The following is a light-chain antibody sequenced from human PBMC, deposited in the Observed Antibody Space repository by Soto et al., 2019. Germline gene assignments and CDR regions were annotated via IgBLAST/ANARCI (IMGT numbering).Light chain of an antibody. J-gene: IGKJ5*01. CDR2: GAS. V-gene: IGKV3-20*01. CDR1: QSFSGSY. CDR3: QRYSDSSIT. Sequence: ENVLTQSPGTLSLSPGDRATLSCRASQSFSGSYLAWYQQKPGQAPRLLIYGASTRATGIPDRFSGSGSGTDFTLTISRLEPEDFAVYYCQRYSDSSITFGPGTRLEIK.